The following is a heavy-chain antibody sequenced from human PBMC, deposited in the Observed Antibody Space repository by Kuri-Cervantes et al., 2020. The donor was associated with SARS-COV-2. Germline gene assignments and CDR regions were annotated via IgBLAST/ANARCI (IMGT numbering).Heavy chain of an antibody. D-gene: IGHD2-2*01. CDR3: AARLYRYCSNTSCYGLDV. CDR2: INHSGST. J-gene: IGHJ6*04. Sequence: SQTLSLTCAVYGGSFSGYYWSWIRQPPGKGLEWIGEINHSGSTNYNPSLKSRVTISVDTSKNQFSLKLSSVTAADTAVYYCAARLYRYCSNTSCYGLDVWGKGTTVTVSS. CDR1: GGSFSGYY. V-gene: IGHV4-34*01.